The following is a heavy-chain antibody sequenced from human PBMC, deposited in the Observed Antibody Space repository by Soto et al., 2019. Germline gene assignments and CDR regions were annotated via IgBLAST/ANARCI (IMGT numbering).Heavy chain of an antibody. CDR2: INGDGSST. V-gene: IGHV3-74*01. D-gene: IGHD4-17*01. CDR1: GFAFSSYY. J-gene: IGHJ5*02. Sequence: GGSLRLSCGASGFAFSSYYMRWVRQAPGKGLVWVSRINGDGSSTNYADSVKGRFTISRDNAKNTLYLQMNSLRAEDTAVYYCARDQTTGDWFDAWGQGTLVTVSS. CDR3: ARDQTTGDWFDA.